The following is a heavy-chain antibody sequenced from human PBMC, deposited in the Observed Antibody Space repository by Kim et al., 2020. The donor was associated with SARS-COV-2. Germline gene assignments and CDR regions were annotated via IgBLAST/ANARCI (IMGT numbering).Heavy chain of an antibody. CDR2: VHTRGSS. J-gene: IGHJ4*02. CDR3: ATSRYATSPFYFDS. CDR1: RASISDYY. D-gene: IGHD2-2*01. Sequence: SETLSLTCTVSRASISDYYWSWIRQTPGKGLEWIGYVHTRGSSNYNPSLQSRVTIAADTSKNQFSLKLSSMTYADTAVYYCATSRYATSPFYFDSWGQGTLVTVSS. V-gene: IGHV4-4*08.